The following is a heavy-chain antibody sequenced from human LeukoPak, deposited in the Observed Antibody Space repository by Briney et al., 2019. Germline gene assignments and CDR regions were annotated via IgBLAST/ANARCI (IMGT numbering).Heavy chain of an antibody. Sequence: GGSLRLSCAASGFTFSSYEMNWVRQAPGKGLEWVSYISSSGSTIYYADSVKGRFTISRDNAKNSLYLQMNSLRAEDTAVYYCARDAYDYVWGSYRLPLDYWGQGTLVTVSS. CDR2: ISSSGSTI. V-gene: IGHV3-48*03. CDR1: GFTFSSYE. CDR3: ARDAYDYVWGSYRLPLDY. D-gene: IGHD3-16*02. J-gene: IGHJ4*02.